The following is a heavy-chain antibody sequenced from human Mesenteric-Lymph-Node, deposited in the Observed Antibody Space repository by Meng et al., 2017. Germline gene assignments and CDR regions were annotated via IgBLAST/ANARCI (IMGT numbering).Heavy chain of an antibody. J-gene: IGHJ4*02. CDR1: GNIFTGHY. D-gene: IGHD3-22*01. CDR2: INVNSGGT. V-gene: IGHV1-2*06. CDR3: ARMHNYDSLGLYVHY. Sequence: ASVKVSCKASGNIFTGHYIHWVRQAPGQGLEWMGRINVNSGGTKYAQNFQGRLTITRDTAVSTAYVELSSLRSDDTAMYYCARMHNYDSLGLYVHYWGQGTLVTVSS.